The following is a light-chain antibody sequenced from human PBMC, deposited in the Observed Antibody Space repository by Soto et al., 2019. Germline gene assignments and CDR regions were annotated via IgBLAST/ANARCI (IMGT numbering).Light chain of an antibody. CDR2: DAS. J-gene: IGKJ1*01. CDR1: QTISTW. CDR3: QHYTNTNNPWM. Sequence: DIPLTQTLPTLSASVGARVTITCRASQTISTWMAWYQQKPGKAPKLLVYDASTLQSGVASRFSGSGSGTEFTLIISGLQPDDSATYYCQHYTNTNNPWMFGQGTKV. V-gene: IGKV1-5*01.